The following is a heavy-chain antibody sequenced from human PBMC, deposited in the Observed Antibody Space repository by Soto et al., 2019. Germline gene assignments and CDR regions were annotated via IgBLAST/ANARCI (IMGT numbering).Heavy chain of an antibody. CDR2: MNPNSGNT. J-gene: IGHJ6*02. Sequence: VASVKVSCKASGYTFTSYDINWVRQATGQGLEWMGWMNPNSGNTGYAQKFQGRVTMTRNTSISTAYMELSSLRSEDTAVYYCARYGDYYYGMEVWGQGTTVTVSS. V-gene: IGHV1-8*01. D-gene: IGHD3-10*01. CDR3: ARYGDYYYGMEV. CDR1: GYTFTSYD.